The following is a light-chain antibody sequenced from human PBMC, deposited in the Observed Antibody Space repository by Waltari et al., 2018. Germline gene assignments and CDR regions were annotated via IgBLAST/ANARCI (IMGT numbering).Light chain of an antibody. CDR3: QQYGSSPLT. CDR1: QSVSSSY. Sequence: EIVLTQSPGTLSLSPGERATLSCRASQSVSSSYLAWYQQKTGQAPRLLIYGASSRATGIPDMFSGSGAGTDFTFSISRLEPEDCAVYYCQQYGSSPLTFGGGTKVEIK. J-gene: IGKJ4*01. V-gene: IGKV3-20*01. CDR2: GAS.